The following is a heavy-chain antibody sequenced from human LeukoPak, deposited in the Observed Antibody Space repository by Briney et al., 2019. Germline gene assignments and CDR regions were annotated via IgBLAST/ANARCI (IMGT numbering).Heavy chain of an antibody. D-gene: IGHD1-26*01. CDR3: AADGRKNDYYYGMDV. V-gene: IGHV1-18*01. Sequence: ASVKVSCKASGYTFTTYGISWVRQAPGQGLEWMGWISAYNGNTNYAQKLQGRVTMTTDTSTSTAYMELRSLRSDDTAVYYCAADGRKNDYYYGMDVWGQGTTVTVSS. CDR1: GYTFTTYG. CDR2: ISAYNGNT. J-gene: IGHJ6*02.